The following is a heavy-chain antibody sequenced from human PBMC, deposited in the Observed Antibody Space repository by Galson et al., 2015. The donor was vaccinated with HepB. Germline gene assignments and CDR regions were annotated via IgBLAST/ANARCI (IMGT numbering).Heavy chain of an antibody. Sequence: SLRLSCAASGFTFSNYGMHWVRQAPGKGLEWVAVISYDGSNKYYADSVKGRFTISRDNSKNTLYLQMNSLRAEDTAVFYCAKDSGQWLVGDNYDCWGQGTLVTVSS. D-gene: IGHD6-19*01. CDR1: GFTFSNYG. CDR2: ISYDGSNK. V-gene: IGHV3-30*18. CDR3: AKDSGQWLVGDNYDC. J-gene: IGHJ4*02.